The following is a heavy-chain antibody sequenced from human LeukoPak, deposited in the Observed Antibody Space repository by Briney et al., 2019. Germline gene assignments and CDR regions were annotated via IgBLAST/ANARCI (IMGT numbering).Heavy chain of an antibody. CDR3: ARVYDSSGYYPNYYYYGMDV. D-gene: IGHD3-22*01. Sequence: GGSLRLSCAASGFIFSSYWMHWVRQGPGKGLVWVSRINRDESSTGYADSVKGRFTISRDNAKNSLYLQMNSLRAEDTAVYYCARVYDSSGYYPNYYYYGMDVWGQGTTVTVSS. CDR1: GFIFSSYW. CDR2: INRDESST. V-gene: IGHV3-74*01. J-gene: IGHJ6*02.